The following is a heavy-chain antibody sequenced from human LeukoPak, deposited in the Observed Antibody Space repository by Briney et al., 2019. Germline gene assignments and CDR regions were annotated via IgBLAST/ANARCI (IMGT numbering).Heavy chain of an antibody. CDR1: GFTFSSYS. CDR3: AGSEATGYIPREWDYWYFDL. CDR2: ISTGSSYI. D-gene: IGHD3-9*01. V-gene: IGHV3-21*01. Sequence: GGSLRLSCAASGFTFSSYSMNWVRQAPGKGLEWVSSISTGSSYIYYADSVKGRFTISRDNAKNSLYLQMNSMRAEDTAVYYCAGSEATGYIPREWDYWYFDLWGRSTLVTVTS. J-gene: IGHJ2*01.